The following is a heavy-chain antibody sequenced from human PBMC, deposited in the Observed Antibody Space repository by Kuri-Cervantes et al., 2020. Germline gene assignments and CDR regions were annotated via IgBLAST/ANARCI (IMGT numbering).Heavy chain of an antibody. CDR1: GGTFSSYT. D-gene: IGHD2-2*03. CDR2: ITPILGIA. J-gene: IGHJ3*02. V-gene: IGHV1-69*02. CDR3: ARGGSGLMDGRAFDI. Sequence: SVKVSCKASGGTFSSYTISWVRQAPGQGLEWMGRITPILGIANYAQKFQGRVTITADKSTSTAYMELSSLRSEDTAVYYCARGGSGLMDGRAFDIWGQGTMVTVSS.